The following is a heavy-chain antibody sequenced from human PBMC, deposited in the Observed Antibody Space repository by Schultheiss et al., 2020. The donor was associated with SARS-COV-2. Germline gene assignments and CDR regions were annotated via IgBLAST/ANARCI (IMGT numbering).Heavy chain of an antibody. CDR2: INPKTGAT. D-gene: IGHD1-1*01. Sequence: ASVKVSCKTSGYTFTDYYMHWVRRAPGQGLEWVGRINPKTGATNYAQKFQARVTMTRETSITTAYMELSGLRSDDTAVYYCARDETGIYYYYYGMDVWGQGTTVTVSS. V-gene: IGHV1-2*06. CDR3: ARDETGIYYYYYGMDV. J-gene: IGHJ6*02. CDR1: GYTFTDYY.